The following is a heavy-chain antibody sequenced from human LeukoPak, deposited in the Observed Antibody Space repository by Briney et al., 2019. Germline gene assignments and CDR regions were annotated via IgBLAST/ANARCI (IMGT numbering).Heavy chain of an antibody. CDR3: ARSYSGSYFDY. D-gene: IGHD1-26*01. Sequence: SETLSLTCTVSGGSISSSSYYWGWIRQPPGKGLEWIGSIYYSGSTYYNPSLKSRVTISVDTSKNQFSLKLSSVTAADTAVYYCARSYSGSYFDYWGQGTLVTVSS. CDR2: IYYSGST. CDR1: GGSISSSSYY. J-gene: IGHJ4*02. V-gene: IGHV4-39*01.